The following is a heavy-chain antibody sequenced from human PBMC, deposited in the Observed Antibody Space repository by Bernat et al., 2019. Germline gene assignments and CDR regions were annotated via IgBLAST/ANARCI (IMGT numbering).Heavy chain of an antibody. D-gene: IGHD2-15*01. CDR2: INWNGGST. J-gene: IGHJ4*02. CDR1: FTFDDYG. Sequence: EVQLVESGGGVVRPGFTFDDYGMSWVRQAPGKGLEWVSGINWNGGSTGYADSVKGRFTISRDNAKNSLYLQMNSLRAEDTALYYCARSSGGSLQHFDYRGQGTLVTVSS. V-gene: IGHV3-20*03. CDR3: ARSSGGSLQHFDY.